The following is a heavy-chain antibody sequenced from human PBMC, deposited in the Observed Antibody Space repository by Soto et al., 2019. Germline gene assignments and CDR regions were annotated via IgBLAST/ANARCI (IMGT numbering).Heavy chain of an antibody. J-gene: IGHJ5*02. V-gene: IGHV1-69*06. D-gene: IGHD1-1*01. CDR2: SIPIFGKA. Sequence: QVQLVQSGAEVKKPGSSVKVSCKASGGTFSSYAISWVRQAPGQGLEWMGGSIPIFGKANYAQKFQGRVTNTADKSTSTAYMELSSLRSEETAVYYCAREWSDGPEQPNWFDPWGQGTLVTVSS. CDR1: GGTFSSYA. CDR3: AREWSDGPEQPNWFDP.